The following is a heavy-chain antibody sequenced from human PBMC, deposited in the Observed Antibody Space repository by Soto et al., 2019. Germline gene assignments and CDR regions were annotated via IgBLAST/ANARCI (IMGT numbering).Heavy chain of an antibody. J-gene: IGHJ4*02. CDR1: GGSISRSNW. CDR2: FYHSGST. V-gene: IGHV4-4*02. CDR3: ARIGPTVTTVDY. Sequence: PSETLSLTCAVSGGSISRSNWWSWVRQPPGKGLEWIGEFYHSGSTNYNPSLKSRVTISVDKSKNQSSLKLSSVTGADTAGYYCARIGPTVTTVDYWGQGTLVTVSS. D-gene: IGHD4-17*01.